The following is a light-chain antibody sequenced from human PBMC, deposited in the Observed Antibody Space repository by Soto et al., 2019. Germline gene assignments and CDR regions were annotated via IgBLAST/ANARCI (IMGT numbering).Light chain of an antibody. J-gene: IGKJ2*03. CDR3: QQYGSSPMYS. V-gene: IGKV3-20*01. Sequence: EIVLTQSPATLSVFPGEKATLSCGASQSVSNNLAWYQQKPGQPPRLLIYGASNRASGIPDRFSGSGSGADFTLTVSRLEPEDFAVYYCQQYGSSPMYSFGQGTRLEI. CDR1: QSVSNN. CDR2: GAS.